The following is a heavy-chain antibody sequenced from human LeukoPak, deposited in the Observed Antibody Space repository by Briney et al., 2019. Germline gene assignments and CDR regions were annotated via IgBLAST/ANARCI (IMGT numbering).Heavy chain of an antibody. D-gene: IGHD3-10*01. CDR2: INHSGIT. V-gene: IGHV4-34*01. CDR3: ARGRKYYGSGSRWFDP. CDR1: GGSLCGSY. Sequence: SETLSLTCAVYGGSLCGSYWSWIRHPPGRRLGWIGEINHSGITNYNPSLKSRVTISVDTSKNQFSLKLSSVTAADTAVYYCARGRKYYGSGSRWFDPWGQGTLVTVSS. J-gene: IGHJ5*02.